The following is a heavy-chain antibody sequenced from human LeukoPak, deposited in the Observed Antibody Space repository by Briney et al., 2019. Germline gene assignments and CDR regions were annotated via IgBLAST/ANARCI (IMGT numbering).Heavy chain of an antibody. CDR3: ARDREIEGWFDP. Sequence: ASVKVSCKASGYTFTGYYMHWVRQAPGQGLEWMGWINPNGGGTNYAQKFQGRVTMTRDTSISTAYMELSRLRSDDTAVYYCARDREIEGWFDPWGQGTLVTVSS. J-gene: IGHJ5*02. D-gene: IGHD1-26*01. V-gene: IGHV1-2*02. CDR2: INPNGGGT. CDR1: GYTFTGYY.